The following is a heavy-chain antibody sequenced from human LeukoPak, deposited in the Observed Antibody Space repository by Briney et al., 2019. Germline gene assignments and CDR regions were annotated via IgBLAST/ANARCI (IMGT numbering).Heavy chain of an antibody. CDR1: GYSFTGYY. Sequence: ASVKLSCKASGYSFTGYYINWVRQAPGQAPEWVGWVNPNTGGTRYAQKFQGRVTMTRDTSTTTAFMELRGVTFDDTAVVYCVREAGPPDWGQGTLVTVSS. CDR2: VNPNTGGT. V-gene: IGHV1-2*02. CDR3: VREAGPPD. J-gene: IGHJ4*02.